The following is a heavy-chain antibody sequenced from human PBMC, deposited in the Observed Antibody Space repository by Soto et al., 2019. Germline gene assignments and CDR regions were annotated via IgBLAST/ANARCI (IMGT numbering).Heavy chain of an antibody. CDR2: ITSGSSYI. Sequence: GGSLRLSCAASGFTFSTYTMNWVRQAPGKGLEWVSSITSGSSYIYYADSVKGRFTISRDNAKNSLYLQMNSLSAEDTAVYYCARDYGKFDPWGQGTLVTVSS. J-gene: IGHJ5*02. CDR1: GFTFSTYT. D-gene: IGHD1-26*01. V-gene: IGHV3-21*01. CDR3: ARDYGKFDP.